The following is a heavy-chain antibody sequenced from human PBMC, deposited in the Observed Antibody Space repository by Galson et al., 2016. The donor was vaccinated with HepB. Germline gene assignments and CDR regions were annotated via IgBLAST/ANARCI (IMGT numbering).Heavy chain of an antibody. J-gene: IGHJ6*02. V-gene: IGHV5-10-1*01. CDR2: IDPSDSYT. CDR3: ARDPSGRGDAYYGMDV. Sequence: QSGAEVKKPGESLRISCKGSGYSFTTYWISWVRQTPGKGLEWMGRIDPSDSYTNYSPSFEGHVTMSADKSISTAYLQWTSLKASDTAMYYCARDPSGRGDAYYGMDVWGQGTTVTVS. CDR1: GYSFTTYW. D-gene: IGHD3-10*01.